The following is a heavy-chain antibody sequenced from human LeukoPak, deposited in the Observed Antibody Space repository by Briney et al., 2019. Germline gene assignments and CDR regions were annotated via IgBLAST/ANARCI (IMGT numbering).Heavy chain of an antibody. V-gene: IGHV1-2*02. J-gene: IGHJ4*02. CDR2: VNPNSGGT. D-gene: IGHD5-18*01. CDR3: ARGGYSYGYVADFDY. CDR1: GYTFTSYY. Sequence: ASVKVSCKASGYTFTSYYMHWVRQAPGQGLEWMGWVNPNSGGTNYAQKFQGRVTMTRDTSISTAYMELSRLRSDDTAVYYCARGGYSYGYVADFDYWGQGTLVTVSS.